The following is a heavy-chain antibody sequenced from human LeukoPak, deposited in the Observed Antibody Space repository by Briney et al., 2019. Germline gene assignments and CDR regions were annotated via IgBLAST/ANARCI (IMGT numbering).Heavy chain of an antibody. D-gene: IGHD3-16*01. CDR2: IYYSGST. J-gene: IGHJ4*02. V-gene: IGHV4-39*01. CDR1: GGSISSSSYY. Sequence: SETLSLTCAVSGGSISSSSYYWGWIRQPPGKGLEWVGSIYYSGSTYYNPSLKSRVTISVDTSKNQFSLKLSSVTAADTAVYYCARQLIPGHFDYWGQGTLVTVSS. CDR3: ARQLIPGHFDY.